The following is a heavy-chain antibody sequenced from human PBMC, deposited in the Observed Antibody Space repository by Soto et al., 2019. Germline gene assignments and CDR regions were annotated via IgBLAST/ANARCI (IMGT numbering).Heavy chain of an antibody. CDR3: AREDYDSSGYYYY. D-gene: IGHD3-22*01. J-gene: IGHJ4*02. Sequence: EVQLVESGGGLVQPGGSLRLSCAASGLTVSSNYMSWVRQAPGKGLEWVSVIYSGGSTYYADSVKGRFTISRDNSKNTLYLQMNSLRAEDTAVYYCAREDYDSSGYYYYWGQGTLVTVSS. CDR2: IYSGGST. CDR1: GLTVSSNY. V-gene: IGHV3-66*01.